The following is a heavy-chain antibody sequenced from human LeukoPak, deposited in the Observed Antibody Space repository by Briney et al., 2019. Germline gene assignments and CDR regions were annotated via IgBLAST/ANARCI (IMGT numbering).Heavy chain of an antibody. CDR3: ARGGGRVVLMVYATRPNWFDL. CDR2: INHSGST. D-gene: IGHD2-8*01. CDR1: GGSISSGSYY. Sequence: SQTLSLTCTVSGGSISSGSYYWSWIRQPPGKGLEWIGEINHSGSTNYNPSVKSRVTISVDTSKTQFSLKLSSVTAADTAVYYCARGGGRVVLMVYATRPNWFDLWGQGTLVTVSS. V-gene: IGHV4-39*07. J-gene: IGHJ5*02.